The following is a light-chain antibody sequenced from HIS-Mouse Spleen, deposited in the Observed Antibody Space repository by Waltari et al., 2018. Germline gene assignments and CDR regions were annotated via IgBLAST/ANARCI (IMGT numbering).Light chain of an antibody. CDR2: DVS. CDR3: CSYAGSYTVV. CDR1: SSDVGGYNY. Sequence: QSALTQPRSVSGSPGQSVTISCTGTSSDVGGYNYVSWYQQHPGKAPTLMIYDVSKRPSGVPYRFSGSKSGNTASLTISGLQAEDEADYYCCSYAGSYTVVFGGGTKLTVL. V-gene: IGLV2-11*01. J-gene: IGLJ2*01.